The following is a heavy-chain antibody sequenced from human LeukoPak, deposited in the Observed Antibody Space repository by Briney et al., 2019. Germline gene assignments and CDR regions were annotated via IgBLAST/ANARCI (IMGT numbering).Heavy chain of an antibody. CDR1: GGSISSHY. J-gene: IGHJ5*02. Sequence: SETLSLTCTVSGGSISSHYWSWIRQPPGKGLEWIGYIYYSGSTNHNPSLKSRVTISVDTSKNQFSLKLSSVTAADTAVYYCARSYDHNWFDPWGQGTLVTVSS. CDR2: IYYSGST. D-gene: IGHD3-10*01. CDR3: ARSYDHNWFDP. V-gene: IGHV4-59*11.